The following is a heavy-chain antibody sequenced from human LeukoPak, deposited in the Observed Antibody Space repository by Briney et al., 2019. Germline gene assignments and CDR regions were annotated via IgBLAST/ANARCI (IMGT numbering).Heavy chain of an antibody. V-gene: IGHV3-7*04. CDR2: MNGPGSLK. J-gene: IGHJ4*02. CDR1: GFDFSPYW. CDR3: ARGIEQWFYWIY. Sequence: GRSLRLSCVPSGFDFSPYWMSWARHPPGKWLEWLATMNGPGSLKHYADSVKGRFTISRDNDLNSVYLQMNSLRADDTAVYYCARGIEQWFYWIYWGQGSLVTVSS. D-gene: IGHD5-18*01.